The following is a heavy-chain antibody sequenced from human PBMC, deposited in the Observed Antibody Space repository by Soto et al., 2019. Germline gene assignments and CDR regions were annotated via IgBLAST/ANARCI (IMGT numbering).Heavy chain of an antibody. Sequence: GGSLRLSCAASGFTFSSYAMSWVRQAPGKGLEWVSTISVSGSSTYYADSVKGRFTISRDNSKNTLYLQMNGLRAEDTAVYYCAKDVRRSGYYGSGTDYGPFDYWGQGTLVTVSS. D-gene: IGHD3-10*01. CDR3: AKDVRRSGYYGSGTDYGPFDY. CDR2: ISVSGSST. J-gene: IGHJ4*02. CDR1: GFTFSSYA. V-gene: IGHV3-23*01.